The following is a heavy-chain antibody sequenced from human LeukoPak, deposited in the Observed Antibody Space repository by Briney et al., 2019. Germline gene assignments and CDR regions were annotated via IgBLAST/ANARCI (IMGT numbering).Heavy chain of an antibody. J-gene: IGHJ6*03. Sequence: PSETLSLTCTVSGGSISSGSYYWSWIRQPPGKGLEWIGYIYYSGSTNYNPSLKSRVTISVDTSKNQFSLKLSSVTAADTAVYYCARRRYMDVWGKGTTVTISS. CDR3: ARRRYMDV. CDR2: IYYSGST. CDR1: GGSISSGSYY. V-gene: IGHV4-61*01.